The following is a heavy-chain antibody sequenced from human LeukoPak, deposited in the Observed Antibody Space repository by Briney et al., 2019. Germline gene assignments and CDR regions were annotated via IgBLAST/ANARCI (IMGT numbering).Heavy chain of an antibody. CDR2: IISSGSTI. CDR1: GFAFNTYW. Sequence: PGGSLRLSCAASGFAFNTYWMTWVRQAPGKGLEWVSYIISSGSTIYYADSVKGRFTISRDNARNSLYLQMNSLRAEDTAVYYCARGSYGSAFDPWGQGTLVTVSS. J-gene: IGHJ5*02. D-gene: IGHD3-10*01. V-gene: IGHV3-48*04. CDR3: ARGSYGSAFDP.